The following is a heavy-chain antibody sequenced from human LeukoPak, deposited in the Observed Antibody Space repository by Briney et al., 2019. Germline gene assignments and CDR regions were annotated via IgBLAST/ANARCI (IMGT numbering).Heavy chain of an antibody. D-gene: IGHD6-13*01. J-gene: IGHJ4*02. CDR3: ARDRIITPLVPTHQFDY. V-gene: IGHV1-18*01. CDR1: GYTFTSYG. Sequence: ASVKVSCKASGYTFTSYGISWVRQAPGQGLEWMGWISAYNGNTNYAQKLQGRVTMTTDTSTSTAYMELRSLRSDDTAVYYCARDRIITPLVPTHQFDYWGQGTLVTVSS. CDR2: ISAYNGNT.